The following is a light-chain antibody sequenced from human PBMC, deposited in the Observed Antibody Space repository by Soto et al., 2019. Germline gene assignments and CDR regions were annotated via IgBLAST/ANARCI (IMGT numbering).Light chain of an antibody. CDR3: QQYGSSPPMYT. CDR2: GAS. Sequence: EIVLTQSPGTLSLSPGERATLSCRASQSVSSSSLAWYQHKPGQAPRLLIYGASSRATGIPDRFSGSGSGTDFTLTISRLEPEDFAVYYCQQYGSSPPMYTFGQGTKLEIK. CDR1: QSVSSSS. V-gene: IGKV3-20*01. J-gene: IGKJ2*01.